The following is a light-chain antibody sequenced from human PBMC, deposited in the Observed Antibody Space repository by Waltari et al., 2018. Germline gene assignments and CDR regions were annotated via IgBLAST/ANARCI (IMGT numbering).Light chain of an antibody. V-gene: IGKV1-5*01. CDR2: KAS. Sequence: IQVTQSPSTLSASVGDRVNITCRATQRISNWLAWYQQKPGKAPKLLIYKASTLESGVPSRFSGSGSGTEFTLTISSLQPDDFATYFCQQYNNYTPKTFGQGTKVDIK. J-gene: IGKJ1*01. CDR1: QRISNW. CDR3: QQYNNYTPKT.